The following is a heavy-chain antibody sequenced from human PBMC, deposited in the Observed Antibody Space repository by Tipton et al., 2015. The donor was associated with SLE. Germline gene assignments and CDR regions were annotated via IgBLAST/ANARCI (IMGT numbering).Heavy chain of an antibody. D-gene: IGHD6-13*01. CDR3: ARTRAKDSIAAAGTFYFDY. CDR1: GGSISSSSYY. V-gene: IGHV4-39*01. CDR2: IYYSGST. Sequence: TLSLTCTVSGGSISSSSYYWGWIRQPPGKGLEWIGSIYYSGSTYYNPSLKSRVTISVDTSKNQFSLKLSSVTAADTAVYYCARTRAKDSIAAAGTFYFDYWGQGTLVTVSS. J-gene: IGHJ4*02.